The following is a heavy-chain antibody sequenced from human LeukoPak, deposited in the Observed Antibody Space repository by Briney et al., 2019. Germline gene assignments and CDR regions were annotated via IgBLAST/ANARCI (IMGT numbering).Heavy chain of an antibody. CDR1: GYTFSDYY. CDR3: ASHTNWNFMWVY. CDR2: TNPNSGGT. D-gene: IGHD1-7*01. V-gene: IGHV1-2*02. Sequence: ASVKVSCKASGYTFSDYYTHWVRQAPGQGLEWMGWTNPNSGGTRYAQQFQGRVTMTRDTSISTAYMELSRLRSDDTAVYYCASHTNWNFMWVYWGQGTLVTVSS. J-gene: IGHJ4*02.